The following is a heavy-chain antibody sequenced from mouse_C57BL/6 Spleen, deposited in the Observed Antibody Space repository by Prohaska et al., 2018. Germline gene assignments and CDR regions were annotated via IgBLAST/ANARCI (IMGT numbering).Heavy chain of an antibody. CDR1: GFTFSSYA. CDR2: IIDGGSYT. CDR3: ARDEGTNWDRFAY. Sequence: EVQLVESGGGLVKPGGSLKLSCAASGFTFSSYAMSWVRQTPEKRLEWVATIIDGGSYTYYPDNVKGRFTISRDNAKNNLYLQMSHLKSEDTAMYYCARDEGTNWDRFAYWGQGTLVTVSA. V-gene: IGHV5-4*01. D-gene: IGHD4-1*01. J-gene: IGHJ3*01.